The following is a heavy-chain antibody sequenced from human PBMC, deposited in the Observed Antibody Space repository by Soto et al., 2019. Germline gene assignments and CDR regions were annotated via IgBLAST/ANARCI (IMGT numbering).Heavy chain of an antibody. Sequence: ASVKVSCKASGYTFTSYGISWVRQAPGQGLEWMGWISAYNGNTNYAQKLQGRVTMTTDTSTSTAYMELRSLRSDDTAVYYCARDLSPMVRGVITPSDYWGQGTLVTV. J-gene: IGHJ4*02. CDR2: ISAYNGNT. CDR3: ARDLSPMVRGVITPSDY. CDR1: GYTFTSYG. D-gene: IGHD3-10*01. V-gene: IGHV1-18*01.